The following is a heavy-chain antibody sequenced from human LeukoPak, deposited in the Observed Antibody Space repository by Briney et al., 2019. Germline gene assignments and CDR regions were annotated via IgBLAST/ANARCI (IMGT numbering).Heavy chain of an antibody. D-gene: IGHD6-13*01. V-gene: IGHV4-30-2*01. J-gene: IGHJ5*02. Sequence: SETLSLTCTVSGGSISSGGYYWSWIRQPPGKGLEWIGYIYHSGSTYYNPSLKSRVTISVDRSKNQFSLKLSSVTAADTAVYYCARGFIAAAGTSWFDPWGQGTLVTVSS. CDR3: ARGFIAAAGTSWFDP. CDR1: GGSISSGGYY. CDR2: IYHSGST.